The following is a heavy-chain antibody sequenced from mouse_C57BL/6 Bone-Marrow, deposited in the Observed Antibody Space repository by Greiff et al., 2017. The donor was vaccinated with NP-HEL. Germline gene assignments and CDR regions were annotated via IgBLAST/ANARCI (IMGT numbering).Heavy chain of an antibody. CDR2: IDPSDSYT. CDR3: ARERPPSYFDY. V-gene: IGHV1-50*01. Sequence: QVQLQQPGAELVKPGASVKLSCKASGYTFTSYWMQWVKQRPGQGLEWIGEIDPSDSYTNYNQKFKGKATLTVDTSSSTAYMQLSSLTFEDSAVYYCARERPPSYFDYWGQGTTLTVSS. CDR1: GYTFTSYW. J-gene: IGHJ2*01.